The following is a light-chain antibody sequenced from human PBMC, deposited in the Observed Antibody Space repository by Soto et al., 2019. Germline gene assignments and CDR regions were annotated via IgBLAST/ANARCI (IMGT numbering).Light chain of an antibody. Sequence: QSVLTQPPSVSGAPGQRVTISCTGSSSNIGAGHDVHWYQHLPGTAPKLLIYGNGNRPSGVPDRFSGSKSGTSASLAITGLQAEDEADYYCQSYDSNLSGSEVFGNGTKVTVL. J-gene: IGLJ1*01. CDR3: QSYDSNLSGSEV. V-gene: IGLV1-40*01. CDR1: SSNIGAGHD. CDR2: GNG.